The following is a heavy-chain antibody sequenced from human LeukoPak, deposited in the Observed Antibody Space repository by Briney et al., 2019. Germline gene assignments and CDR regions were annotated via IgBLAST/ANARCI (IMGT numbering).Heavy chain of an antibody. CDR3: ARTTEGGYSYGYFYYYYMEV. V-gene: IGHV4-59*01. J-gene: IGHJ6*03. CDR2: IYYSGST. CDR1: GGSISSYY. D-gene: IGHD5-18*01. Sequence: SETLSLTCTVSGGSISSYYWSWIRQPPGKGLEWIGYIYYSGSTNYKSSLKSRVTISVDTSKNQFSLKLSSVTAADTAVYYCARTTEGGYSYGYFYYYYMEVWGKGTTVTISS.